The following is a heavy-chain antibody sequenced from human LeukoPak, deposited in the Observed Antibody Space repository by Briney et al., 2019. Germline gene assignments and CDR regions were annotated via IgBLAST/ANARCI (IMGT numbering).Heavy chain of an antibody. J-gene: IGHJ6*04. CDR2: ISSSGSTI. CDR3: ARDVQPYGSGSYYTYYYGMDV. CDR1: GFTFSSYE. V-gene: IGHV3-48*03. Sequence: GGSLRLSCAASGFTFSSYEMNWVRQAPGKGLEWVSYISSSGSTIYYADSVKDRFTISRDNAKNSLYLQMNSLRAEDTAVYYCARDVQPYGSGSYYTYYYGMDVWGKGTTVTVSS. D-gene: IGHD3-10*01.